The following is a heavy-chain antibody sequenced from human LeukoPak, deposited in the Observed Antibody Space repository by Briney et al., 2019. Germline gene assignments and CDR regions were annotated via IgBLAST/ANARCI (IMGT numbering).Heavy chain of an antibody. CDR2: INPNSGGP. J-gene: IGHJ5*01. Sequence: ASVKVSCKASGYTFTINNIHWVRQAPGQGLEWMGWINPNSGGPNHAPRFQGRVTMTRDTSIGTAYMELSSLTSDDTAVYYCTRGYGSSWFDYWGQGALVTVSS. CDR3: TRGYGSSWFDY. D-gene: IGHD6-13*01. V-gene: IGHV1-2*02. CDR1: GYTFTINN.